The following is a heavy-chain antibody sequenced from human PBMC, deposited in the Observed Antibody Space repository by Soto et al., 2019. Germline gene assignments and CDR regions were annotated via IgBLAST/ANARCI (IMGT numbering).Heavy chain of an antibody. CDR1: GYTFTSYG. CDR3: ARGGHVVVVTAALDY. Sequence: GASVKVSCKASGYTFTSYGISWVRQAPGQGLEWMGWISAYNGNTNYAQKLQGRVTMTTDTSTSTAYMELNSLRSEDTAVYYCARGGHVVVVTAALDYWGQGTLVTVSS. V-gene: IGHV1-18*01. J-gene: IGHJ4*02. CDR2: ISAYNGNT. D-gene: IGHD2-21*02.